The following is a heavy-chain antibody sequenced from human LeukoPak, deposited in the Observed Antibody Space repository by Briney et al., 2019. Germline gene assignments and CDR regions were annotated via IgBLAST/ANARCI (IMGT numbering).Heavy chain of an antibody. Sequence: GASVKVSCKASGYTFTSYDINWVRQATGQGLEWMGWMNPNSGNTGYAQKFQGRVTMTRNTSISTAYMELSSLRSEDTAVYYCARGGRGVGLWFGELFPRPYYYYGMDVWGQGTTVTVSS. V-gene: IGHV1-8*01. CDR1: GYTFTSYD. CDR3: ARGGRGVGLWFGELFPRPYYYYGMDV. J-gene: IGHJ6*02. D-gene: IGHD3-10*01. CDR2: MNPNSGNT.